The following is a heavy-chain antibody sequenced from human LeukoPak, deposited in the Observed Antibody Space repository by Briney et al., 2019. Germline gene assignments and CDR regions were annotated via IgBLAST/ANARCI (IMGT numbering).Heavy chain of an antibody. Sequence: GGSLRLSCAASGFTFSSYSMNWVRQAPGKGLEWVSPISSSSSYIYYADSVKGRFTISRDNAKNSLYLQMNSLRAEDTAVYYCARDRVGATLDYWGQGTLVTVSS. CDR3: ARDRVGATLDY. D-gene: IGHD1-26*01. J-gene: IGHJ4*02. CDR1: GFTFSSYS. V-gene: IGHV3-21*01. CDR2: ISSSSSYI.